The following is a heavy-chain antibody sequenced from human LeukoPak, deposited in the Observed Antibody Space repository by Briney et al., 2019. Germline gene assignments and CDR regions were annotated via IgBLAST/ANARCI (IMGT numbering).Heavy chain of an antibody. CDR1: VFTFNNYG. Sequence: GGSLRLSCAASVFTFNNYGMQWVRQTPGKGLEWVTVISHDGSVKHYADSVKGRFTISRDTSKNTVYLQMNSLTPEDKPVYYCAKEGTKYSSTWFDSWGQGTLLTVSS. V-gene: IGHV3-30*18. CDR3: AKEGTKYSSTWFDS. CDR2: ISHDGSVK. J-gene: IGHJ5*01. D-gene: IGHD6-19*01.